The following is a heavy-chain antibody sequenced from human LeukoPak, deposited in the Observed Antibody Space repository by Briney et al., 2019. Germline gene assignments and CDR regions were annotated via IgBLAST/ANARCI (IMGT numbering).Heavy chain of an antibody. CDR2: ISGSGGST. V-gene: IGHV3-23*01. CDR1: GFTFSSYA. Sequence: PGGPLRLSCAASGFTFSSYAMSWVRQAPGKGLEWVSAISGSGGSTYYADSVKGRFTIPRDNSKNTLYVQMNSLRAEDTAVYYCAKARYCSGGSCYHDYWGQGTLVTVSS. CDR3: AKARYCSGGSCYHDY. D-gene: IGHD2-15*01. J-gene: IGHJ4*02.